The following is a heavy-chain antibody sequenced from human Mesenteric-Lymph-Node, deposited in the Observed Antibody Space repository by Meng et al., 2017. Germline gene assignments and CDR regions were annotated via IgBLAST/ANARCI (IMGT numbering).Heavy chain of an antibody. CDR1: GFTFSSYW. D-gene: IGHD3-22*01. J-gene: IGHJ4*02. CDR2: ISASGTYI. CDR3: ATNQYYYDSSAYYAH. Sequence: GESLKISCAASGFTFSSYWMSWVRQAPGKGLEWVSSISASGTYIYYTDSVKGRFTISRDNAKNSLDLQMNSLRAEDTAVYYCATNQYYYDSSAYYAHWGQGTLVTVSS. V-gene: IGHV3-21*01.